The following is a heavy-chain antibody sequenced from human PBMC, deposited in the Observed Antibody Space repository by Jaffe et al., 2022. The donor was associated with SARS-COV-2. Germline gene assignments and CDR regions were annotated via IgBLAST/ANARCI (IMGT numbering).Heavy chain of an antibody. J-gene: IGHJ6*02. CDR2: ISAYNGNT. D-gene: IGHD2-2*01. CDR1: GYTFTSYG. Sequence: QVQLVQSGAEVKKPGASVKVSCKASGYTFTSYGISWVRQAPGQGLEWMGWISAYNGNTNYAQKLQGRVTMTTDTSTSTAYMELRSLRSDDTAVYYCARDRYCSSTSCYFGFYYYYYGMDVWGQGTTVTVSS. CDR3: ARDRYCSSTSCYFGFYYYYYGMDV. V-gene: IGHV1-18*01.